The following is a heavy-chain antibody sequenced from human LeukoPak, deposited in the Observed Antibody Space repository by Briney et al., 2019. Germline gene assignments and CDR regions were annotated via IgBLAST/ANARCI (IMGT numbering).Heavy chain of an antibody. V-gene: IGHV4-34*01. Sequence: PSETLSLTCAVYGGSFSGYYWSWIRQPPGKGLEWIGEINHSGSTNYNPSLKSRVTISVDTSKNQLSLKLSSVTAADTAVYYCASLRGHDAFDIWGQGTMVTVSS. CDR2: INHSGST. CDR1: GGSFSGYY. CDR3: ASLRGHDAFDI. D-gene: IGHD3-10*01. J-gene: IGHJ3*02.